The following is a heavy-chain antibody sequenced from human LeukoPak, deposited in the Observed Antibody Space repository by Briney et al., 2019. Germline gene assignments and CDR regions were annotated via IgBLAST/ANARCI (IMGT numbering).Heavy chain of an antibody. CDR2: ISAYNGNT. D-gene: IGHD6-13*01. CDR1: GYTFTSYG. J-gene: IGHJ6*02. Sequence: ASVKVSCKASGYTFTSYGIIWVRQAPGQGLEWMGWISAYNGNTNYAQKLQGRVTMTTDTSTSTAYMELRSLRSDDTAVYYCARDLSSSWFGSHYYYGMDVWGQGTTVTVSS. V-gene: IGHV1-18*01. CDR3: ARDLSSSWFGSHYYYGMDV.